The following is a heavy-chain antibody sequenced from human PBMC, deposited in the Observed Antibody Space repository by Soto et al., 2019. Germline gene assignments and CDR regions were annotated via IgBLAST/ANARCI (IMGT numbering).Heavy chain of an antibody. J-gene: IGHJ4*02. CDR1: GFTFSDYY. V-gene: IGHV3-11*06. CDR3: ARVAVITAAGTSDY. D-gene: IGHD6-13*01. Sequence: GGSLRLSCAASGFTFSDYYMSWIRQVPGKGLEWVAYISGASDSIPYADSVKGRFTISRDNAKNSLYLQMNSLRAEDTAVYYCARVAVITAAGTSDYWGQGTLVTVSS. CDR2: ISGASDSI.